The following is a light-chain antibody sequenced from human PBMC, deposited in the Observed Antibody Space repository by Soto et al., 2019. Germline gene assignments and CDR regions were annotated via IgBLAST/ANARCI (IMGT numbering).Light chain of an antibody. CDR3: QQYGSVYT. Sequence: EIVVTQSPGTRSLSPGERATLSCRASQSVSSSYLAWYLQKPGQAPRLLIYGASSRATGIPDRFSGSGSGTDFTLTISRLEPEDFAVYYCQQYGSVYTFGQGTKLQIK. V-gene: IGKV3-20*01. CDR2: GAS. J-gene: IGKJ2*01. CDR1: QSVSSSY.